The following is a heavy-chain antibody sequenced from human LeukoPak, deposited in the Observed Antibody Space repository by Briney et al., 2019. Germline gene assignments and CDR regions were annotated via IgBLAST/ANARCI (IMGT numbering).Heavy chain of an antibody. CDR1: GFTFDDYA. V-gene: IGHV3-9*01. CDR3: ARDPREWLLYFDY. CDR2: ITWNRDNI. D-gene: IGHD3-3*01. J-gene: IGHJ4*02. Sequence: GGSLRLSCTVSGFTFDDYAMHWVRHTPGKGLEWVAGITWNRDNIGYGDSVKGRFTISRDNVKNVLYLQMNSLRAEDTAVYYCARDPREWLLYFDYWGQGTLVTVSS.